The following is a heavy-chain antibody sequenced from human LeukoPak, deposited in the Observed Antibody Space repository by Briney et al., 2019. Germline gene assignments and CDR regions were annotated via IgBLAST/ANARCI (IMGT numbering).Heavy chain of an antibody. J-gene: IGHJ4*02. D-gene: IGHD3-16*02. V-gene: IGHV3-21*01. CDR1: GFTFSDYT. CDR2: ISPSSTYI. CDR3: VRHRTASDY. Sequence: GGSLRLSCAASGFTFSDYTMSWVRQAPGKGLGWVSSISPSSTYIYYADSLKGRITISRDNAKNSLYLQMNSLRAEDTAVYYCVRHRTASDYWGQGALVTVSS.